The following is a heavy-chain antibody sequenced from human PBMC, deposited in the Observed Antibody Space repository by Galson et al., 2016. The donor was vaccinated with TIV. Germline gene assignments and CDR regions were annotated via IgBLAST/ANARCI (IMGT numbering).Heavy chain of an antibody. CDR3: ACGIGWFRGFDY. CDR2: INWNSGTI. V-gene: IGHV3-9*01. J-gene: IGHJ4*02. CDR1: GFIFDDYA. D-gene: IGHD3-10*01. Sequence: SLRLSCAASGFIFDDYAMHWVRQAPGKGLEWVSGINWNSGTIAYADSVKGRFTTSRDNAENSLYLQMNSLRAEDTASYYCACGIGWFRGFDYWGQGTFITVSS.